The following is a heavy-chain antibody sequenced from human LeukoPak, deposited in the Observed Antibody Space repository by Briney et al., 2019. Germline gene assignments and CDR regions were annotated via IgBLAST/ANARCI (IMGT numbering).Heavy chain of an antibody. J-gene: IGHJ4*02. D-gene: IGHD2-15*01. Sequence: PGGSLRLSCAASGFTFSDYYMSWVRQAPGKGLEWVAFIRYDGSNTYYADSVKGRFTFSRDNSMNTLYLQMNSLRAEDTAVYYCAKPRSLNMVGGAVDYWGQGTLVTVSS. CDR3: AKPRSLNMVGGAVDY. CDR2: IRYDGSNT. V-gene: IGHV3-30*02. CDR1: GFTFSDYY.